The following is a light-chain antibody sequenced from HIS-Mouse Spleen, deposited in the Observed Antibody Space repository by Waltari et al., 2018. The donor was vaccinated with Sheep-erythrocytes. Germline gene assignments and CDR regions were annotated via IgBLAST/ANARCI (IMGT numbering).Light chain of an antibody. J-gene: IGLJ3*02. Sequence: QSALIQPDSVSGPPRRSINVSCTGTRSEVGSYHLVSWYQQHPGKAPKLIIYEGSKRPSGVSNRFSGSKSVNTASLTISGLQAEDEADYYCCSYAGSSTWVFGGGTKLTVL. V-gene: IGLV2-23*01. CDR1: RSEVGSYHL. CDR2: EGS. CDR3: CSYAGSSTWV.